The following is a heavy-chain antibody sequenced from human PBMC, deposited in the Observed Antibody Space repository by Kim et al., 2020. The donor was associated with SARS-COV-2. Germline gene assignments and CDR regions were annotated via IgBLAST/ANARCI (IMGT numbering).Heavy chain of an antibody. CDR3: ARMDGCSSTSCYEDDAFDI. CDR1: GYTFTSYA. Sequence: ASVKVSCKASGYTFTSYAMHWVRQAPGQRLEWMGWINAGNGNTKYSQKFQGRVTITRDTSASTAYMELSSLRSEDTAVYYCARMDGCSSTSCYEDDAFDIWGQGTMVTVSS. J-gene: IGHJ3*02. V-gene: IGHV1-3*01. D-gene: IGHD2-2*01. CDR2: INAGNGNT.